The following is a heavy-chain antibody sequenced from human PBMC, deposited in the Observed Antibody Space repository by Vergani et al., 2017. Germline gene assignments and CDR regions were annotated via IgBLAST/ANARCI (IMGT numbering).Heavy chain of an antibody. Sequence: EVQLLESGGSLKQPGGSVRLSCAASGFTFSTYAMHWVRKAPGKGLEWVSALTGGGGSTYYADSFKGRFIISRDNSRDTLYLQMNSLRPEDTATYYCVKDAVSYENFFDSWCQGTLVTVSS. CDR1: GFTFSTYA. D-gene: IGHD1-26*01. CDR2: LTGGGGST. J-gene: IGHJ4*02. CDR3: VKDAVSYENFFDS. V-gene: IGHV3-23*01.